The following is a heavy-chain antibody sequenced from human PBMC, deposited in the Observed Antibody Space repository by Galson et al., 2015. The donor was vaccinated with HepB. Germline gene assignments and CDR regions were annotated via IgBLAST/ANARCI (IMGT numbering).Heavy chain of an antibody. CDR2: ISYDGSNK. V-gene: IGHV3-30*03. CDR1: GFTFSSYG. J-gene: IGHJ3*02. Sequence: SLRLSCAASGFTFSSYGMHWVRQAPGKGLEWVAVISYDGSNKYYADSVKGRFTISRDNSKNTLYLQMNSLRAEDTAVYYCAPSRSDDDAFDIWGQGTMVTVSS. D-gene: IGHD6-6*01. CDR3: APSRSDDDAFDI.